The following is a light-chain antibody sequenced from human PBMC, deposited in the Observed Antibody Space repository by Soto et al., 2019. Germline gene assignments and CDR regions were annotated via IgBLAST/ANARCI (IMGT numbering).Light chain of an antibody. Sequence: QSALTQPASVSGSPGQSITISCTGTSSDVGGYNYVSWYQQHPGKAPKLMIYEVSNRPSGVSNRFSGSKSGNTASLTISGLQAGDEADYDCSSYTSSSTLVVVGGGTKRTVL. CDR2: EVS. V-gene: IGLV2-14*01. CDR1: SSDVGGYNY. CDR3: SSYTSSSTLVV. J-gene: IGLJ2*01.